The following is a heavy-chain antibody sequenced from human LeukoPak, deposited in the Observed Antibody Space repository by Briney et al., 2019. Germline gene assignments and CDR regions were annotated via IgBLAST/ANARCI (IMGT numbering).Heavy chain of an antibody. Sequence: ASVKVSCKASGGTFSSYAISWVRQAPGQGLEWMGWISAYNGNTNYAQKLQGRVTMTTDTSTSTAYMELRSLRSDDTAVYYCARDSVVVVPAAMYGFYYYMDVWGKGTTVTISS. CDR1: GGTFSSYA. J-gene: IGHJ6*03. CDR2: ISAYNGNT. V-gene: IGHV1-18*01. D-gene: IGHD2-2*01. CDR3: ARDSVVVVPAAMYGFYYYMDV.